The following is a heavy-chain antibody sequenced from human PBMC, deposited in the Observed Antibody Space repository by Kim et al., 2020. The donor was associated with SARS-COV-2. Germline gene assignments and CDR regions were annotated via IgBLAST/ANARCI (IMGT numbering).Heavy chain of an antibody. CDR1: GGTFSSYA. D-gene: IGHD2-2*01. CDR3: AGDLGSEPIVVVPAAPGQGYDYYGMDV. Sequence: SVKVSCKASGGTFSSYAISWVRQAPGQGLEWMGRIIPILGIANYAQKLQGRVTITADKSTSTAYMELSSLRSEDTAMYYCAGDLGSEPIVVVPAAPGQGYDYYGMDVWGQGTTVTVSS. V-gene: IGHV1-69*04. J-gene: IGHJ6*02. CDR2: IIPILGIA.